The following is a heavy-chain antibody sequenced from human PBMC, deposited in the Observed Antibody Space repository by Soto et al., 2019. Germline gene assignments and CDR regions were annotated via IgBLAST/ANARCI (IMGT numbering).Heavy chain of an antibody. CDR2: IYSSGSS. Sequence: SETLSLTCTVSGGSISSYYWSCIRQPPWKGLEWIGCIYSSGSSNYNPSLRSRVTISVDTSKNQFSLKLSSVTAADTAVYYCARHRHVGDSTSDICRQVTLVTVS. D-gene: IGHD1-26*01. CDR3: ARHRHVGDSTSDI. V-gene: IGHV4-59*01. J-gene: IGHJ3*02. CDR1: GGSISSYY.